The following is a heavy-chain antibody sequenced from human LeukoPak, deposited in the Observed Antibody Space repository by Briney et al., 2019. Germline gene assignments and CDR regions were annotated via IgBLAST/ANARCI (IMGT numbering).Heavy chain of an antibody. V-gene: IGHV1-2*02. Sequence: ASVKVSCKASGYTFTGYYMHWVRQAPGQGLEWVGWINPNSGGTNYAQKFQGRVTMTRDTSISTAYMELSRLRSDDTAVYYCVRDRRVPTAIDYWGQGTLVTVSS. CDR2: INPNSGGT. CDR1: GYTFTGYY. CDR3: VRDRRVPTAIDY. J-gene: IGHJ4*02. D-gene: IGHD2-21*02.